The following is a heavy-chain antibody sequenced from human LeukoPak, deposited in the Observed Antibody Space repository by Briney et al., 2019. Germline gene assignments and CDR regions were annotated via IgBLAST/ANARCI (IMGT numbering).Heavy chain of an antibody. V-gene: IGHV4-38-2*02. D-gene: IGHD1-26*01. J-gene: IGHJ5*02. CDR3: ARVPVNIWENWFDP. CDR1: GYSISSGYL. CDR2: IDGSGSS. Sequence: SETLSLTCTVSGYSISSGYLWGWIRQPPGKGLEWIGSIDGSGSSYYNPSLKSRVTISVDTSKNQFSLKLSSVTAADTAVYYCARVPVNIWENWFDPWGQGTLVTVSS.